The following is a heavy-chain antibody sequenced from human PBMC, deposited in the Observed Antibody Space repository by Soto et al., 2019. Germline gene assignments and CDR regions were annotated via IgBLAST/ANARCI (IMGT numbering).Heavy chain of an antibody. V-gene: IGHV1-46*01. CDR2: VNPTGGSP. D-gene: IGHD3-10*01. Sequence: ASVKVSCKTSGYDFTRYFIHWVRQAPGQGLEWMVKVNPTGGSPTFGQKFQGRVTVTTDTSTSTVYMELSSLRSDDTAVYYCSRGLSPYWGQGTLVTVSS. CDR1: GYDFTRYF. CDR3: SRGLSPY. J-gene: IGHJ4*02.